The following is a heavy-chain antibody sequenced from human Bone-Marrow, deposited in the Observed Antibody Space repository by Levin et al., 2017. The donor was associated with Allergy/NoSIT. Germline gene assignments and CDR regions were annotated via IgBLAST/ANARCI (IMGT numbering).Heavy chain of an antibody. J-gene: IGHJ3*02. D-gene: IGHD2-2*03. CDR3: ARAKMDIVVVPAAKDI. Sequence: GASVKVSCKVSGYTLIELSMHWVRQAPGKGLEWMGGFDPENGETVYAQKFQGRVSITRDTSASTAYMEVRSLRSEDTAMYFCARAKMDIVVVPAAKDIWGQGTMVTVSS. V-gene: IGHV1-24*01. CDR2: FDPENGET. CDR1: GYTLIELS.